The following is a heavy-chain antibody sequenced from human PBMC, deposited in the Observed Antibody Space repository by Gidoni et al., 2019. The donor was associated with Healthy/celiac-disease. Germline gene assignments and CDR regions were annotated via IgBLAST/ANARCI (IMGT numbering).Heavy chain of an antibody. CDR3: ARDLRQRWIQLRELGGYGMDV. Sequence: QVQLVESGGGVVQPGRSLRLSCAASGFTFSSYAMPWVRQAPGKGLEWVAVISYDGSNKYYADSVKGRFTISRDNSKNTLYLQMNSLRAEDTAVYYCARDLRQRWIQLRELGGYGMDVWGQGTTVTVSS. J-gene: IGHJ6*02. CDR2: ISYDGSNK. V-gene: IGHV3-30*04. D-gene: IGHD5-18*01. CDR1: GFTFSSYA.